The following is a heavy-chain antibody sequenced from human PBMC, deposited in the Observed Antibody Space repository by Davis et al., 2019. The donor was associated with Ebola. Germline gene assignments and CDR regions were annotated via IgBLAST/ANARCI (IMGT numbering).Heavy chain of an antibody. CDR2: IVAGSGDT. J-gene: IGHJ4*02. CDR3: AASISIFGAVTMQLGY. Sequence: SVTVSCKPSGFTLSGSAVQWVRQARGQPLEWMGWIVAGSGDTNYAQQFQERITFTRDMSTSTVYMELSSLRSDDSAVYYCAASISIFGAVTMQLGYWGQGTPVTVSS. D-gene: IGHD3-3*01. V-gene: IGHV1-58*01. CDR1: GFTLSGSA.